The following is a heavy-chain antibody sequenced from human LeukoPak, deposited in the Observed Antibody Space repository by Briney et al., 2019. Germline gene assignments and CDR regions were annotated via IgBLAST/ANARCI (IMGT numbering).Heavy chain of an antibody. Sequence: PSETLPLTCTVSGGSISSYYWSWIRQPPGKGLEWIGYIYYSGSTNYNPSLKSRVTISVDTSKNQFSLKLSSVTAADTAVYYCARLLWYFDLWGRGTLVTVSS. CDR1: GGSISSYY. V-gene: IGHV4-59*01. J-gene: IGHJ2*01. CDR3: ARLLWYFDL. CDR2: IYYSGST.